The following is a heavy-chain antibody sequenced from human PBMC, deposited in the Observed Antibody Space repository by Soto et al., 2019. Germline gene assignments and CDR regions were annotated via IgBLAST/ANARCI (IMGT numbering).Heavy chain of an antibody. CDR1: GGTFSSYA. J-gene: IGHJ3*02. D-gene: IGHD2-2*02. V-gene: IGHV1-69*13. CDR3: ARDGAACRCTSCYRLYAFDI. Sequence: SVKVSCKASGGTFSSYAISWVRQAPGQGLEWMGGIIPIFGTANYAQKFQGRVTITADESTSTAYMELSSLRSEDTAVYYCARDGAACRCTSCYRLYAFDIWGQGTMVTV. CDR2: IIPIFGTA.